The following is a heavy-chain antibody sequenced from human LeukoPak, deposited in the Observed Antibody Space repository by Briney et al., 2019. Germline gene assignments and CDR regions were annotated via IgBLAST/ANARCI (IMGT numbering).Heavy chain of an antibody. J-gene: IGHJ4*02. CDR3: ARDPTTLATYFDY. Sequence: GGSLRLSCAASGFTFSSYEMNWVRQAPGKGLEWVSYISSSGSTIYYADSVKGRFTISRDNAKSSLYLQMNSLRAEDTAVYYCARDPTTLATYFDYWGQGTLVTVSS. V-gene: IGHV3-48*03. D-gene: IGHD1-26*01. CDR1: GFTFSSYE. CDR2: ISSSGSTI.